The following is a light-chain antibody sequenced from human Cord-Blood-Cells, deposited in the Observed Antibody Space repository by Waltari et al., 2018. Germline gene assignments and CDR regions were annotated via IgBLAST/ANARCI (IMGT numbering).Light chain of an antibody. Sequence: QPVLTQPPSSSASPGESARLTCTLPSDINVGSYNIYWYQQKPGGPPRYLLYYYSDSDKGQGSRVPSRCSVSKYASSNTVIVLISGLQSEDESDYYCMIWLSNAYVVFGGGTTLTVL. CDR3: MIWLSNAYVV. CDR2: YYSDSDK. CDR1: SDINVGSYN. V-gene: IGLV5-37*01. J-gene: IGLJ2*01.